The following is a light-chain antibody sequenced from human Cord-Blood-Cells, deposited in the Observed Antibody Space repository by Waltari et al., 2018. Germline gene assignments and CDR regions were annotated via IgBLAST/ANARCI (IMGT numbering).Light chain of an antibody. CDR2: DVS. CDR3: SSYTSSSTYV. V-gene: IGLV2-14*01. CDR1: SRDVGGYNY. Sequence: QSALTPPASVSGSPGQSITIPCTGTSRDVGGYNYVSWYQQHPGKAPKHMIYDVSKRPSGVSNLFSGSKSGNTASLTISGLQAEDEADYYCSSYTSSSTYVFGTGTKVTVL. J-gene: IGLJ1*01.